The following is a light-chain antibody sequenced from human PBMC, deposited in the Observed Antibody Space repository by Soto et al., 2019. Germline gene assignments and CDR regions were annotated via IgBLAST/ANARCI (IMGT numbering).Light chain of an antibody. V-gene: IGKV3-20*01. J-gene: IGKJ1*01. CDR1: QSVSSSY. CDR2: GAS. Sequence: IVLTQSPGTLSLSPGERATLSCRARQSVSSSYLAWYQQKPGQAPRLLIYGASSRATGIPDRFSGSGSGTDFTLIISRLEPEDFEVYYCQQYGSSPWTFGQGTKVEIK. CDR3: QQYGSSPWT.